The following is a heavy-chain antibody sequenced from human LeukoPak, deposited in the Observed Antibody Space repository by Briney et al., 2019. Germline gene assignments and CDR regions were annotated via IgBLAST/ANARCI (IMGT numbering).Heavy chain of an antibody. CDR2: ISYDGSNK. V-gene: IGHV3-30*03. D-gene: IGHD1-26*01. CDR3: ARDWTLGAPRRGILDY. Sequence: PGGSLRLSCAASGFTFSSYGMHWVRQAPGKGLEWVAVISYDGSNKYYADSVKGRFTISRDNSKNTLYLQMNSLRAEDTAVYYCARDWTLGAPRRGILDYWGQGTLVTVSS. CDR1: GFTFSSYG. J-gene: IGHJ4*02.